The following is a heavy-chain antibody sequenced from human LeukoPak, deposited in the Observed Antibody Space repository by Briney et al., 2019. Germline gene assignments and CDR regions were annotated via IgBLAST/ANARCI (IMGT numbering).Heavy chain of an antibody. V-gene: IGHV3-9*03. CDR1: GFTFDDYA. J-gene: IGHJ4*02. CDR2: ISWNSGSI. D-gene: IGHD6-13*01. CDR3: AKDIAATGNLYFDY. Sequence: PGGSLRLSCAASGFTFDDYAMHWVWQAPGRGLEWVSSISWNSGSIGYADSVKGRFTISRDSAKDSLYLQMNSLRVEDMAFYYCAKDIAATGNLYFDYWGQGALVTVSS.